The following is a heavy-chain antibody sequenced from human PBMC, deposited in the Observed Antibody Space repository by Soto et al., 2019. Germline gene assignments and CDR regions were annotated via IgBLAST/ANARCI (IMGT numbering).Heavy chain of an antibody. J-gene: IGHJ4*02. D-gene: IGHD6-19*01. CDR2: VNPNSGGT. CDR3: VTSRVSIAVAGETEYYFDY. Sequence: AASVKVSCKASGYTFTGYYIHWVRQAPGQGLEWMGWVNPNSGGTNYAQKFQGWVTMTRDTSISTAYMELSRLRSDDTAVYYCVTSRVSIAVAGETEYYFDYWGQGTQVTVSS. V-gene: IGHV1-2*04. CDR1: GYTFTGYY.